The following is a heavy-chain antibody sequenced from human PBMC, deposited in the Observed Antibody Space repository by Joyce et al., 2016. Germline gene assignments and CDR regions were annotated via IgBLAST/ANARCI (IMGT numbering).Heavy chain of an antibody. CDR3: ARFIRSTNTFDY. CDR2: FYYRGST. Sequence: QLQLQESGPGLVKPSETLSLTCTVSGGSISSSSYYWGWIRQPPGKGLEWIGTFYYRGSTYYNPSLKRRVTISVDTSKNQFSLKLSSVTAADTAVYYCARFIRSTNTFDYWGQGTLVTVSS. J-gene: IGHJ4*02. CDR1: GGSISSSSYY. V-gene: IGHV4-39*01. D-gene: IGHD2-8*01.